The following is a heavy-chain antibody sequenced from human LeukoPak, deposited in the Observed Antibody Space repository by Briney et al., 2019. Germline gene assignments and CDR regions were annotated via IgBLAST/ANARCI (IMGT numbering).Heavy chain of an antibody. D-gene: IGHD3-10*01. Sequence: SETLSLTCAVYGGSFSGYYWNWIRQPPGKGLEWIGEINHSGSTNYNPSLKSRVTISVDTSKNQFSLKLSSVTAADTAVYYCARGRFGELLYATSWGQGTLVTVSS. CDR1: GGSFSGYY. V-gene: IGHV4-34*01. CDR3: ARGRFGELLYATS. J-gene: IGHJ4*02. CDR2: INHSGST.